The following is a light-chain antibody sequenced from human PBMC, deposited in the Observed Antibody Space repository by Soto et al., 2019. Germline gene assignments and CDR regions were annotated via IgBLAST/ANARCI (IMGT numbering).Light chain of an antibody. CDR2: GAS. Sequence: EILLTQSPGTLSLSPGERSTLSCRASQSVSSSYLAWYQQKPGQAPRLLIYGASSRATGIPDRFSGSGSGTDFTITISRLEPEDFAVYYCQQYGSSRTFGQGTKVEIK. V-gene: IGKV3-20*01. CDR1: QSVSSSY. CDR3: QQYGSSRT. J-gene: IGKJ1*01.